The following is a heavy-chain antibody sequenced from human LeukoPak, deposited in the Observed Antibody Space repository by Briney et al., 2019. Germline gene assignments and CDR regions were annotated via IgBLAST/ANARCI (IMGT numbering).Heavy chain of an antibody. Sequence: PGGSLRLSCAASGFTFSTYAMNWVRQAPGKGLEWVAVISDDGRHNYYADSVKGRFTISRDNSKNTLFLQMNDLRAEDTAVYYCAKLTSWLQQHSFDYWGQGTLVTVSS. D-gene: IGHD5-24*01. CDR1: GFTFSTYA. CDR2: ISDDGRHN. J-gene: IGHJ4*02. CDR3: AKLTSWLQQHSFDY. V-gene: IGHV3-30*04.